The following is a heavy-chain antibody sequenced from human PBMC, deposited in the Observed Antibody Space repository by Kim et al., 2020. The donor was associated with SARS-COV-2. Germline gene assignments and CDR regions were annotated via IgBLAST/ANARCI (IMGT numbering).Heavy chain of an antibody. V-gene: IGHV1-18*01. J-gene: IGHJ4*02. D-gene: IGHD3-9*01. CDR1: GYTFTSYG. Sequence: ASVKVSCKASGYTFTSYGISWVRQAPGQGLEWMGWISAYNGNTNYAQKLQGRVTMTTDTSTSTAYMELRSLRSDDTAVYYCARDAGPRYFDWLSPTGGLYYFDYWGQGTLVTVSS. CDR2: ISAYNGNT. CDR3: ARDAGPRYFDWLSPTGGLYYFDY.